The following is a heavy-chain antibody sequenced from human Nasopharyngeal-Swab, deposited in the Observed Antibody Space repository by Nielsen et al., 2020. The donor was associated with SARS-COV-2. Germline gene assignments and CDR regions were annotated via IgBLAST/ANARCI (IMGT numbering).Heavy chain of an antibody. J-gene: IGHJ4*02. CDR2: IYYSGSI. D-gene: IGHD6-13*01. Sequence: WIRQPPGKGLEWIAYIYYSGSINYNPSLKTRVTISVDTSKNQFSLKLSSVTAADTAVYFCARGDGGSSWYGGPYFDYWGQGTLVTVSS. V-gene: IGHV4-59*01. CDR3: ARGDGGSSWYGGPYFDY.